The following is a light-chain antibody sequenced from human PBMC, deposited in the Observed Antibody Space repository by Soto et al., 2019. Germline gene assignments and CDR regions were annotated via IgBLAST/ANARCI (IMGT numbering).Light chain of an antibody. Sequence: QSALTQPASVSGSPGQSITISCTGSGRDIGAYNYVSWYQQHPGKAPKLIIYGVKNRPSGVSNRFSASKSAFTASLTISGLQAEDEADYYCSSYTDSSTYVVFGGGTKLTVL. CDR3: SSYTDSSTYVV. CDR2: GVK. J-gene: IGLJ2*01. CDR1: GRDIGAYNY. V-gene: IGLV2-14*01.